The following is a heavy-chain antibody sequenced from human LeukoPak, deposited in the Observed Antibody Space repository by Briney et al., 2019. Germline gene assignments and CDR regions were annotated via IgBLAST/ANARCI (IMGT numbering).Heavy chain of an antibody. CDR1: GFTFSSYG. Sequence: PGRSLRLSCAASGFTFSSYGMHWVRQAPGKGLEWVAVISYDGSNKYYADSVKGRFTISRDNSKNTLYLQMNSLRAEDTATYYCESSGWYEQFDYWGQGTLVTVSS. J-gene: IGHJ4*02. CDR2: ISYDGSNK. D-gene: IGHD6-19*01. V-gene: IGHV3-30*03. CDR3: ESSGWYEQFDY.